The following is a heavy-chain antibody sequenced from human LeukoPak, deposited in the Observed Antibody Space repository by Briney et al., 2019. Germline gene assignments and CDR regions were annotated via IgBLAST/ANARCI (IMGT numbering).Heavy chain of an antibody. J-gene: IGHJ5*02. D-gene: IGHD3-9*01. CDR1: GYTFTIYA. Sequence: GASVKVSFKASGYTFTIYAMHWVRQAPGQRLEWMGWINAGNGNTKYSQKFQGRVTITRDTSASTAYMELSSLRSEDTAVYYCARDGARLRYFDWLQPFDPWGQGTLVTVSS. CDR2: INAGNGNT. V-gene: IGHV1-3*01. CDR3: ARDGARLRYFDWLQPFDP.